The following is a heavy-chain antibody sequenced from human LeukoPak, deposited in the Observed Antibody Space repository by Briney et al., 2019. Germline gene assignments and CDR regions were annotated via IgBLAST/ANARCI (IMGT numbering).Heavy chain of an antibody. J-gene: IGHJ4*02. Sequence: PGGSLRLSCTASGFNFSNYWMHWVRQVPGQGLVWVSRINDDGSGPSYADSVEGRFTISRDNAKKTLYLQMNSLRAEDTAIYYCARDQYTSAWDWGQGTLVTVSS. CDR2: INDDGSGP. CDR1: GFNFSNYW. V-gene: IGHV3-74*01. D-gene: IGHD6-6*01. CDR3: ARDQYTSAWD.